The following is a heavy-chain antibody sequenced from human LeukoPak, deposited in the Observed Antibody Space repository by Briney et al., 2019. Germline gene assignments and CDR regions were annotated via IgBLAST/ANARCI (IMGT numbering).Heavy chain of an antibody. CDR3: ARGVSYYDSCGYKH. J-gene: IGHJ1*01. Sequence: SETLSLTCTVSGGSISSYYWSWIRQPPGKGLEWIGYIYYSGSTNYNPSLKSRVTISVDTSKNQFSLKLSSVTAADTAVYYCARGVSYYDSCGYKHWGQGTLVTVSS. CDR2: IYYSGST. CDR1: GGSISSYY. V-gene: IGHV4-59*01. D-gene: IGHD3-22*01.